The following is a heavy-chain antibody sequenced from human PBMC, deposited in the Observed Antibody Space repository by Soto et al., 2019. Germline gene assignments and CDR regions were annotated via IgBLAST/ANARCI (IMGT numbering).Heavy chain of an antibody. V-gene: IGHV4-59*01. Sequence: PSETLSLTCNVSGASIYTYYWNWIRQSPGKGLEWIGYISDGGSTNYNPSLKSRVTISVDTSKNQFSLKLSSVTAADTAVYYCARAYRYSSSSNGYFDYWGQGTLVTVSS. J-gene: IGHJ4*02. CDR3: ARAYRYSSSSNGYFDY. CDR2: ISDGGST. D-gene: IGHD6-6*01. CDR1: GASIYTYY.